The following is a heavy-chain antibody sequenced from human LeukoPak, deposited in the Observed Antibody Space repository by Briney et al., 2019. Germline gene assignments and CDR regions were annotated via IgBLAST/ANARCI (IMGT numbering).Heavy chain of an antibody. CDR2: ISGSGGST. CDR1: GFTFSSYA. CDR3: AKDGRRYFDWLSSFGYYYYYMDV. J-gene: IGHJ6*03. Sequence: PGGSLRLSCAASGFTFSSYAMSWVRQAPGKGLEWASAISGSGGSTYYADSVKGRFTTSRDNSKNTLYLQMNSLRAEDTAVYYCAKDGRRYFDWLSSFGYYYYYMDVWGKGTTVTVSS. V-gene: IGHV3-23*01. D-gene: IGHD3-9*01.